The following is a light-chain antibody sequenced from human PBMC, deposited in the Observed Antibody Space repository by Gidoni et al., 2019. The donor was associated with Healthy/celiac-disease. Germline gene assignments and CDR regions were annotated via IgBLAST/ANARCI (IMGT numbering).Light chain of an antibody. CDR1: QSVSSSY. V-gene: IGKV3-20*01. J-gene: IGKJ4*01. CDR2: GAS. CDR3: QQYGSSPPLT. Sequence: IVLTQSPGNLSVSPGERATLSCRASQSVSSSYLAWYQQKPGQAPRLLIYGASSRATGIPDRFSGSGSGTDFTLTISRLEPEDFAVYYCQQYGSSPPLTFGGGTKVEIK.